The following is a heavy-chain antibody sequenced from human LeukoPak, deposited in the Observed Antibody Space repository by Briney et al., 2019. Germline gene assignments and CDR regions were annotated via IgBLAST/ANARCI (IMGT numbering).Heavy chain of an antibody. CDR1: GFTFSAYW. J-gene: IGHJ6*02. Sequence: GGSLRLSCAASGFTFSAYWLGWVRQAPGKGLVWVSRINGDGRNINYADSVRGRFTISRDNAKNTLYLQMNTLRVEDTAVYYCTRDLMDYDVSTGLHHYYMDVWGQGTTVTVSS. D-gene: IGHD3-9*01. CDR3: TRDLMDYDVSTGLHHYYMDV. CDR2: INGDGRNI. V-gene: IGHV3-74*01.